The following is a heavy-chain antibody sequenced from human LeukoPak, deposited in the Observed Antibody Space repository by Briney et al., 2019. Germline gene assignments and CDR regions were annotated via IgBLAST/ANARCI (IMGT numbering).Heavy chain of an antibody. Sequence: SETLSLTCTVSGGSTSSSSYYWGWIRRPPGKGLEWIGSIYYSGSTYYNPSLKSRVTISVDTSKNQFSLKLSSVTAADTAVYYCARDPGRYFDWFLRAGYFDYWGQGTLVTVSS. D-gene: IGHD3-9*01. CDR3: ARDPGRYFDWFLRAGYFDY. CDR1: GGSTSSSSYY. V-gene: IGHV4-39*07. CDR2: IYYSGST. J-gene: IGHJ4*02.